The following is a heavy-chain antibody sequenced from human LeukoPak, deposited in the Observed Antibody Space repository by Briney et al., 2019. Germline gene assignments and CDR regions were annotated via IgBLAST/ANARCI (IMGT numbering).Heavy chain of an antibody. CDR3: AREDVVLVDAVRYYYYGMDV. CDR2: INPSGGST. CDR1: GYNFISYY. V-gene: IGHV1-46*01. D-gene: IGHD2-8*01. J-gene: IGHJ6*02. Sequence: ASVKVSCKASGYNFISYYMHWVRQAPGQGLEWMGIINPSGGSTSYAQKFQDRVTMTRDASTSTVYMELSSLKSEDTAVYYCAREDVVLVDAVRYYYYGMDVWGQGTTVTVSS.